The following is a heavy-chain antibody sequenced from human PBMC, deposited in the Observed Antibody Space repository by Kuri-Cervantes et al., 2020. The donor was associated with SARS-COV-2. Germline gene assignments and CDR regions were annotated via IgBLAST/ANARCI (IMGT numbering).Heavy chain of an antibody. V-gene: IGHV4-34*01. Sequence: SQTLSLTCAVYGGSFSGYYWSWIRQPPGKGLEWIGEINHSGSTNYNPSLKSRVTISVDTSKNQFSLKLSSVTAADTAVYYCARDSSQGSPKTGPLDYWGQGTLVTVSS. CDR1: GGSFSGYY. J-gene: IGHJ4*02. CDR3: ARDSSQGSPKTGPLDY. D-gene: IGHD7-27*01. CDR2: INHSGST.